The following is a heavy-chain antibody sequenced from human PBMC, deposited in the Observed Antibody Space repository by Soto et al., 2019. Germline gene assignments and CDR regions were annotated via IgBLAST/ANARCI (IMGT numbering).Heavy chain of an antibody. D-gene: IGHD3-3*01. CDR3: ASLYYDFGSGYPTNDAFDI. CDR2: IDPSDSYT. J-gene: IGHJ3*02. V-gene: IGHV5-10-1*01. Sequence: PGESLKISCKGSGYSFTSYWISWVRQMPGKGLEWMGRIDPSDSYTNYSPSFQGHVTISADKSISTAYLQWSSLKAADTAMYYCASLYYDFGSGYPTNDAFDIWGQGTMVTLSS. CDR1: GYSFTSYW.